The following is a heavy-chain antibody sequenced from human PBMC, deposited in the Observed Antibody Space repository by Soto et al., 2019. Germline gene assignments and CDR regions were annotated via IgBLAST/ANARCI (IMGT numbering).Heavy chain of an antibody. CDR1: AFTFSSYA. CDR2: VSGSGDST. J-gene: IGHJ4*02. D-gene: IGHD2-21*02. Sequence: EVQLLESGGGLAQPGGSLRLSCAASAFTFSSYAMSWVRQAPGKGLEWVSAVSGSGDSTYYADSVKGRFTISRDNSKNTLYLPMNRLSAEDTAVYYCAKGRASDCPGCTQDYWGQGTLVTVSS. CDR3: AKGRASDCPGCTQDY. V-gene: IGHV3-23*01.